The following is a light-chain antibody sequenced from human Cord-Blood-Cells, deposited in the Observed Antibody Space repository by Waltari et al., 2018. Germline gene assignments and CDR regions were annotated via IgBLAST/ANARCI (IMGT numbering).Light chain of an antibody. CDR2: QDS. J-gene: IGLJ1*01. Sequence: SYELTQPPSVSVSPGQTASITCSGDKLGDKYACWYQQKPGQSPVLVIYQDSKRPSGMPERFSGSNSGNTATLTISGTQAMDEADYYCQAWDSSTACYVVGTGTKVTVL. CDR1: KLGDKY. CDR3: QAWDSSTACYV. V-gene: IGLV3-1*01.